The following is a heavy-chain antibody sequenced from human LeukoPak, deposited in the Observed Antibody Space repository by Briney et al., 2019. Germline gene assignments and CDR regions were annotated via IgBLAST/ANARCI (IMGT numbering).Heavy chain of an antibody. CDR1: GFTFSRYA. CDR2: ISGSGGST. Sequence: GGSLRLSCAASGFTFSRYAMSWVHQAPGKGLEWVAAISGSGGSTYYADSVKGRFTISRDNSKNTLYLQMKSLRAEDTAVYYCAKPDEAGYSGGWYYYYSMDVWGQGTTVTVSS. D-gene: IGHD6-19*01. CDR3: AKPDEAGYSGGWYYYYSMDV. J-gene: IGHJ6*02. V-gene: IGHV3-23*01.